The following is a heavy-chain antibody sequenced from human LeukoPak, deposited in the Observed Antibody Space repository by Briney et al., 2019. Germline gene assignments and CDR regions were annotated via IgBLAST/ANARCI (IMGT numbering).Heavy chain of an antibody. CDR2: INHSGST. J-gene: IGHJ4*02. CDR3: ASTDTAMYYFDY. D-gene: IGHD5-18*01. CDR1: GGSFSGYY. Sequence: NPSETLSLTCAVYGGSFSGYYWSWIRQPPGKGLEWIGEINHSGSTNYNPSLKSRVTISVDTSKNQFSLKLSSVTAADTAVYYCASTDTAMYYFDYWGQGTLVTVSS. V-gene: IGHV4-34*01.